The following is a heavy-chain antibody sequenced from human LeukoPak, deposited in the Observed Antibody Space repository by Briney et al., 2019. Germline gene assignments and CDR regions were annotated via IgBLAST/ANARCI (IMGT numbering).Heavy chain of an antibody. CDR3: ARPRIWFGNTLEDY. CDR2: IYSGGST. V-gene: IGHV3-53*01. CDR1: GFTVSSNY. Sequence: GGSLRLSCAASGFTVSSNYMSWVRQAPGKGLEWGSVIYSGGSTYYADPVKCRFTISRDNSKNTLYLQMNSLRAEDTAVYYCARPRIWFGNTLEDYWGQGTLVTVSS. J-gene: IGHJ4*02. D-gene: IGHD3-10*01.